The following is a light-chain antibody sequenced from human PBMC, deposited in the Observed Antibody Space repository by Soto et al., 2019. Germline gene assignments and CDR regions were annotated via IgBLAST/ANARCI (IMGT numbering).Light chain of an antibody. V-gene: IGKV3-15*01. CDR3: QQYNNWWT. CDR1: ESVSSN. J-gene: IGKJ1*01. Sequence: EIVMTQSPVTLSLSPGESATISCRAGESVSSNLAWYQQKPGQAPRLLIYGASTRATGVPARFTGSGSGTEFTLTISSLQFDDSAVYYCQQYNNWWTFGQGTKVDIK. CDR2: GAS.